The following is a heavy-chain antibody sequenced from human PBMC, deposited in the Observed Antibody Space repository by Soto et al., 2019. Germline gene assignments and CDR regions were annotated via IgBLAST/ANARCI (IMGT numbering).Heavy chain of an antibody. V-gene: IGHV1-18*01. CDR2: VSAYNGNT. D-gene: IGHD3-16*01. CDR1: GFTFTNYA. J-gene: IGHJ4*02. Sequence: QVQLVQSGVEVKKPGASVKVSCQASGFTFTNYAFTWVRQAPGQGLEWMGWVSAYNGNTNYAQKFRDRVTMTTDASTRTAYMELRSLRDDDTAMYYCARDFTGWPPDGVDSWGQGTQVTVSS. CDR3: ARDFTGWPPDGVDS.